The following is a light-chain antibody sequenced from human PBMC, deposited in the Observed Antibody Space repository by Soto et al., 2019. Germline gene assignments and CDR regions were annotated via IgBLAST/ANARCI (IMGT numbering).Light chain of an antibody. CDR2: DAS. V-gene: IGKV1-13*02. CDR3: QQYGSSPPIT. CDR1: QAIDTF. Sequence: AIQLTQSPSSLSASVGDRVTLTCRASQAIDTFLAWYQQKPGKAPKPLIYDASTLQSGVPSRFSGSGSGTDFTLTISSLQPEDFAVYYCQQYGSSPPITFGQGTRLEIK. J-gene: IGKJ5*01.